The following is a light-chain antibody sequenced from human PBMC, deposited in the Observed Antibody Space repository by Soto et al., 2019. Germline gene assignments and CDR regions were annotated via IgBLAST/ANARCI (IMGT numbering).Light chain of an antibody. CDR3: QQYGNSPRYT. V-gene: IGKV3-20*01. CDR2: GAS. CDR1: QSVSSSY. Sequence: EIVLTQSPGTLSLSPGERATLSCRASQSVSSSYLAWYQQKPGQAPRLLIYGASSRVTGIPDRFSGSGSGTDFTLTISRLEPEDFAVYYCQQYGNSPRYTFGQGTKLEIK. J-gene: IGKJ2*01.